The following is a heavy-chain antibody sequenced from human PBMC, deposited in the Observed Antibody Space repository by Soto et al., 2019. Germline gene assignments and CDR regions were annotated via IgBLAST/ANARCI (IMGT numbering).Heavy chain of an antibody. V-gene: IGHV3-48*03. CDR2: ISSSGSTI. D-gene: IGHD3-22*01. CDR3: ARVDYYDSSGYFDY. J-gene: IGHJ4*02. Sequence: GGSLRLSCAASGFTFSSYEMNWVRQAPGKGLEWVSYISSSGSTIYYADSVKGRFTISRDNAKNSLYLQMNSLGAEDTAVYYCARVDYYDSSGYFDYWGQGTLVTVSS. CDR1: GFTFSSYE.